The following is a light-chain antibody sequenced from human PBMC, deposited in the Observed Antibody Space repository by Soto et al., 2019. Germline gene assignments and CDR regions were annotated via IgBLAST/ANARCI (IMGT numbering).Light chain of an antibody. CDR3: QHRSNWPLT. V-gene: IGKV3-11*01. Sequence: EIVLTQSPATLSLSPGDRATLSCRASQSVYSYLAWYQQRPGQAPRLLIYDASNRATGIPPRFSGSGSGTDFTLTIDSLEPDDSAVYYCQHRSNWPLTFGGGTKV. J-gene: IGKJ4*01. CDR2: DAS. CDR1: QSVYSY.